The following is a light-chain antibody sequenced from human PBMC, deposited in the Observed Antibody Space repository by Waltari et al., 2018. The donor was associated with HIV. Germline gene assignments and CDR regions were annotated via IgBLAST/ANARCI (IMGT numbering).Light chain of an antibody. Sequence: QAVVTQEPSLTVSPGGTVTLTCGSSTGAVTSGHYPYWFQQKPGQTPRTHIYDTSNKHSCTPSLFSCALRGGKAALSLSGVQAEDEAEYSCLRSYSGARVFGGGTKRTV. CDR1: TGAVTSGHY. CDR2: DTS. V-gene: IGLV7-46*01. CDR3: LRSYSGARV. J-gene: IGLJ3*02.